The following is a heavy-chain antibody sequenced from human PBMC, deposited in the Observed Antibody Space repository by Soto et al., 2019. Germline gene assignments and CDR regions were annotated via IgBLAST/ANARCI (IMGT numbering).Heavy chain of an antibody. CDR1: VFTFDDYG. V-gene: IGHV3-20*04. J-gene: IGHJ4*02. D-gene: IGHD1-26*01. CDR2: VNWNGGST. Sequence: GGSLRLSCAASVFTFDDYGMSWARQAPGKGQEWVSGVNWNGGSTGYADSVKGRFTISRDNAKNSLYLQMNSLRAEDTAFYYCVRGASLNFDYWGQGTLVTVSS. CDR3: VRGASLNFDY.